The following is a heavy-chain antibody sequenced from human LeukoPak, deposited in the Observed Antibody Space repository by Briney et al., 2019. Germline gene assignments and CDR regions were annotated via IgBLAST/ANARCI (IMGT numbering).Heavy chain of an antibody. J-gene: IGHJ4*02. CDR3: AKAFRAKDDY. Sequence: GRSLRLSCAASGSTFDDYAMHWVRQAPGKGLEWVSSISWNSGSIGYADSVKGRFTISRDNAKNSLYLQMNSLRAEDTALYYCAKAFRAKDDYWGQGTLVTVSS. D-gene: IGHD4/OR15-4a*01. V-gene: IGHV3-9*01. CDR1: GSTFDDYA. CDR2: ISWNSGSI.